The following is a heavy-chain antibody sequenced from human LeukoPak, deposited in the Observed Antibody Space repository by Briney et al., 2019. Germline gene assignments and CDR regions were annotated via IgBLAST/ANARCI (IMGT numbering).Heavy chain of an antibody. CDR1: GYSMSSGYY. D-gene: IGHD2-2*01. CDR2: IYHSGST. J-gene: IGHJ4*02. V-gene: IGHV4-38-2*02. Sequence: SETLSLTCTVSGYSMSSGYYWGWIRQPPGKGLEWIGSIYHSGSTYYNPSLKSRVTISVDTSKNQFSLKLSSVTAADTAVYYCTILGAYCSSTSCYYWGQGTLVTVSS. CDR3: TILGAYCSSTSCYY.